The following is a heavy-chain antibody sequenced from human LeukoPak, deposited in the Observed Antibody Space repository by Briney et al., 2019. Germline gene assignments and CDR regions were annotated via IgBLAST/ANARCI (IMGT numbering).Heavy chain of an antibody. CDR2: ISGSGGST. Sequence: PGGSLRLSCAASGFTFSSYAMSWVRQAPGKGLEWVSAISGSGGSTYYADSVKGRFTISRDNSKNTLYLQMNSLRAEDTAVYYCAKAFSYSSSSNLDYWGQGTLVTVSS. CDR1: GFTFSSYA. CDR3: AKAFSYSSSSNLDY. J-gene: IGHJ4*02. V-gene: IGHV3-23*01. D-gene: IGHD6-6*01.